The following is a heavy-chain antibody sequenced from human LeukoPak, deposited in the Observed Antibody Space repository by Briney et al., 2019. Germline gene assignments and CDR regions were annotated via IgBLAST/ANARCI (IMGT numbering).Heavy chain of an antibody. Sequence: ASVKVSCKASGYTFTGYYMHWVRQAPGQGLEWMGRINPNSGGTNYAQKFQGRVTMTRDTSISTAYMELSRRRSDDTAVYYCARDAPMVRGVFVYWGQGTLVTVSS. CDR1: GYTFTGYY. D-gene: IGHD3-10*01. CDR2: INPNSGGT. CDR3: ARDAPMVRGVFVY. V-gene: IGHV1-2*06. J-gene: IGHJ4*02.